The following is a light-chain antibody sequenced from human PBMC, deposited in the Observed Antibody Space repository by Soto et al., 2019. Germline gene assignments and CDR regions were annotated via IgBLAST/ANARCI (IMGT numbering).Light chain of an antibody. Sequence: HSALTQPASVSGSPGQSITISCTGTSSDVGGYNYVSWYQQHPGKAPKLMIYDVSNRPSGVSNRFSGSKSGNTASLTSSGLEAEDEADYYCSSYTSSSPLWLFGGVTTLTVL. CDR1: SSDVGGYNY. V-gene: IGLV2-14*01. CDR2: DVS. J-gene: IGLJ3*02. CDR3: SSYTSSSPLWL.